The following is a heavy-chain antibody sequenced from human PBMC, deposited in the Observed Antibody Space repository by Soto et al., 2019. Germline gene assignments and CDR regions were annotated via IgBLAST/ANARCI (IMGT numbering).Heavy chain of an antibody. CDR3: ARRNQGVPRSTGYNWFDP. D-gene: IGHD2-2*01. CDR1: GFTFSSYS. CDR2: ISSSSSYI. J-gene: IGHJ5*02. Sequence: GGSLRLSCAASGFTFSSYSMNWVRQAPGKGLEWVSSISSSSSYIYYADSVKGRFTISRDNAKNPLYLQMNSLRAEDPAVYYCARRNQGVPRSTGYNWFDPWGQGTLVTVSS. V-gene: IGHV3-21*04.